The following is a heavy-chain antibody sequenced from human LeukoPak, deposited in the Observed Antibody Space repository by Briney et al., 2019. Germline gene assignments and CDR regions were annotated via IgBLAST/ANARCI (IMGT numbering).Heavy chain of an antibody. D-gene: IGHD6-19*01. CDR3: ARRAVAGAVAGY. CDR1: GFTFSSYE. V-gene: IGHV3-48*03. Sequence: GGSLRLSCAASGFTFSSYEMNWVRRAPGKGLEWVSYISSDGSTIYYADSVRGRYTISRDNAKNSLYLQINSLRAEDTAIYYCARRAVAGAVAGYWGQGTLVTVSS. J-gene: IGHJ4*02. CDR2: ISSDGSTI.